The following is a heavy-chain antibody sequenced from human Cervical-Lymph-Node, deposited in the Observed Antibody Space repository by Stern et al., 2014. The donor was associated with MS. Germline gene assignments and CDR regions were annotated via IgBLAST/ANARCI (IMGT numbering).Heavy chain of an antibody. Sequence: QLQLQESGPGLVKPSETLSLTCTVSGGSITNRDYWGWIRQSPGKGLEWIGSVYYSGITYYRPSLKSRATLSIDTSRNQFFLWFTSVTATDTAVYFCARGVTAVTNYVPNWCFDLWGRGTLVTVSS. V-gene: IGHV4-39*02. CDR3: ARGVTAVTNYVPNWCFDL. D-gene: IGHD4-11*01. CDR2: VYYSGIT. J-gene: IGHJ2*01. CDR1: GGSITNRDY.